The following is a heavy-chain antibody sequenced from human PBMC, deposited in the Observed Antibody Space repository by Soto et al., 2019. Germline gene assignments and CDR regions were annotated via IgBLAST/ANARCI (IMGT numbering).Heavy chain of an antibody. D-gene: IGHD1-26*01. CDR3: AREAGATLNWFDP. CDR2: IIPIFGTA. J-gene: IGHJ5*02. Sequence: SVKVSCKASGGTFSSYAISWVRQAPGQGLEWMGGIIPIFGTANYAQKFQGRVTITADESTSTAYMELSSLRSEDTAVYYCAREAGATLNWFDPWGQGTLVTRLL. CDR1: GGTFSSYA. V-gene: IGHV1-69*13.